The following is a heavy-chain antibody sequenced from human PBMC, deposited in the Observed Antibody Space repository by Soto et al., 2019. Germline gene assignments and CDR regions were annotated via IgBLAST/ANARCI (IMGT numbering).Heavy chain of an antibody. J-gene: IGHJ4*02. CDR1: GGSFSGYY. CDR3: ARGRVGATTNYFDY. CDR2: INHSGST. V-gene: IGHV4-34*01. D-gene: IGHD1-26*01. Sequence: QVQLQQWGAGLLKPSETLSLTCAVYGGSFSGYYWSWIRQPPGKGLEWIWEINHSGSTNYNPSLKSRVTISVDTSKNQFSLKLSSVTAADTAVYYCARGRVGATTNYFDYWGQGTLVTVSS.